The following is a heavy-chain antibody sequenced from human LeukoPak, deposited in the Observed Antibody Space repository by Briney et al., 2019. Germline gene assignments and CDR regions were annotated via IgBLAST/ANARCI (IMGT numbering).Heavy chain of an antibody. CDR1: GFTFSGYW. J-gene: IGHJ6*04. CDR3: ARESYYAMDV. Sequence: GGSLRLSCAASGFTFSGYWMGWVRQAPRKGLGWVGNIKEDGSAKNYMDSVKGRFTVSRDNAKNSLYLQMNSLRAEDTAVYYCARESYYAMDVWGKGTTVTVSS. V-gene: IGHV3-7*03. CDR2: IKEDGSAK.